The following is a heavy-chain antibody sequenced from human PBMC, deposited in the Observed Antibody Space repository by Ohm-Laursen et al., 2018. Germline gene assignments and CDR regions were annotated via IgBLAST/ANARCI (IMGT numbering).Heavy chain of an antibody. Sequence: GSSVKVSCKASGYTFRNYGISWVRQAPGQGLEWMGWIGVHSGNTDNAQSLQGRVTVTADTSTSTVYMELTNLRSDDTAMYYRARDRSNSDYWGQGTLVTVSS. D-gene: IGHD2/OR15-2a*01. J-gene: IGHJ4*02. CDR1: GYTFRNYG. V-gene: IGHV1-18*01. CDR3: ARDRSNSDY. CDR2: IGVHSGNT.